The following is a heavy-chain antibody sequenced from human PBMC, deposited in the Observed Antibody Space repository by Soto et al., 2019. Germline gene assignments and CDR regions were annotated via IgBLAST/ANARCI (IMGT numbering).Heavy chain of an antibody. D-gene: IGHD3-22*01. CDR3: AREHYYGSGGYFRYLAY. CDR2: ISYDGSNK. Sequence: QVQLVESGGGVVQPGRSLRLSCAASGFTFSFYAMHWVRQAPGRGLEWVAVISYDGSNKFYADSVKGRFTISRDNSKNTLYLQMNSLRAEDTTVYYCAREHYYGSGGYFRYLAYWGQGTLVTVSS. J-gene: IGHJ4*02. V-gene: IGHV3-30-3*01. CDR1: GFTFSFYA.